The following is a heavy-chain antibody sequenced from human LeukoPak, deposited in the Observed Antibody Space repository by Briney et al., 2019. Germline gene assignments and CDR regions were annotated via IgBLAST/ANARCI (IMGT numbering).Heavy chain of an antibody. D-gene: IGHD5-18*01. J-gene: IGHJ4*02. CDR1: EFTFSSYA. Sequence: GGSLRLSCAASEFTFSSYAMHWVRQAPGKGLEWVAVISYDGSNKYYADSVKGRFTISRDNSKNTLYLQMNSLRAEDTAVYYCARVDTASGKDYWGQGTLVTVSS. V-gene: IGHV3-30*04. CDR2: ISYDGSNK. CDR3: ARVDTASGKDY.